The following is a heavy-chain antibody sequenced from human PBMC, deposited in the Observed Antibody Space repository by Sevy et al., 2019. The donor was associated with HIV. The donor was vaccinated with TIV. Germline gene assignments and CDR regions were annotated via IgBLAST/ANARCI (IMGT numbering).Heavy chain of an antibody. CDR1: GFNLGDYA. Sequence: GGSLRLSCSTSGFNLGDYAMSWVRQSPGKGLEWVGFMRSKAFAGTTEYAASVKGRFTISTDDSKASAHLQMNSLRAEDTAVYYCAKFNLSWRYYDILTGQKFDYWGQGTLVTVSS. CDR2: MRSKAFAGTT. J-gene: IGHJ4*02. CDR3: AKFNLSWRYYDILTGQKFDY. D-gene: IGHD3-9*01. V-gene: IGHV3-49*04.